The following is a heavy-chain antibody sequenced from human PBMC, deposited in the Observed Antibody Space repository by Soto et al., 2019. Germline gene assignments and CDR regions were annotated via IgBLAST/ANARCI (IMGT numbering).Heavy chain of an antibody. CDR3: ARAPYYYGSGSPYLFDY. Sequence: QVQLQQWGAGLLKPSETLSLTCAVYGGSFSGYYWSWIRQPPGKGLEWIGEINHSGSTNYNPSLKSRVTISVDTSKNQFSLKLSSVTAADTAVYYCARAPYYYGSGSPYLFDYWGQGTLVTVSS. D-gene: IGHD3-10*01. V-gene: IGHV4-34*01. J-gene: IGHJ4*02. CDR2: INHSGST. CDR1: GGSFSGYY.